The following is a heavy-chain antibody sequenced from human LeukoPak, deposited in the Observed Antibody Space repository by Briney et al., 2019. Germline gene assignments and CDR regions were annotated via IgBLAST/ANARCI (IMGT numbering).Heavy chain of an antibody. D-gene: IGHD3-22*01. CDR1: GFTFSSYA. V-gene: IGHV3-23*01. J-gene: IGHJ4*02. CDR2: ISGSGGST. Sequence: GGSLRLSCAASGFTFSSYAMSWVRQAPGKGLEWVSAISGSGGSTYYADSVKGRFTISRDNSKNTLYLQMNSLRAEDTAVYYCATLGAYYYDSSGYPFDYWGQGTLVTVSS. CDR3: ATLGAYYYDSSGYPFDY.